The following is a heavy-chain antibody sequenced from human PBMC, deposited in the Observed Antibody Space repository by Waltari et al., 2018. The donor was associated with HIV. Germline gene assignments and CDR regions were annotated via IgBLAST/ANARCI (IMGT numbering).Heavy chain of an antibody. D-gene: IGHD6-13*01. CDR2: INAGNGNT. V-gene: IGHV1-3*01. Sequence: QVQLVQSGAEVKKPGASVKVSCKASGYTFTSYAMHWVRQAPGQRLEWMGWINAGNGNTKYSQKFQGRVTITRDTSASTAYMELSSLRSEDTAVYYCARAASEYSSSWYQDYYYGMDVWGQGTTVTVSS. CDR3: ARAASEYSSSWYQDYYYGMDV. CDR1: GYTFTSYA. J-gene: IGHJ6*02.